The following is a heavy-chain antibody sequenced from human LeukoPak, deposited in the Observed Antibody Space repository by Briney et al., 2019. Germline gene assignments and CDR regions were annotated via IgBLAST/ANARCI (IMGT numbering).Heavy chain of an antibody. CDR2: IYPYTGAT. CDR1: GYTFSGTGWY. J-gene: IGHJ4*02. CDR3: ARDGPAQMVDFDY. V-gene: IGHV1-2*02. Sequence: ASVKVSCKTSGYTFSGTGWYLYWLRQAPGQGLECMGWIYPYTGATHYAQKFQGRVAMTRDTSISTAYMELSRLRPDDTAVYYCARDGPAQMVDFDYWGQGTLVTVSS. D-gene: IGHD3-10*01.